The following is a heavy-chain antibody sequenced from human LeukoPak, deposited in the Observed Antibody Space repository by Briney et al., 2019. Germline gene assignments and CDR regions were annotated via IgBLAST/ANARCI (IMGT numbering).Heavy chain of an antibody. D-gene: IGHD6-19*01. V-gene: IGHV3-21*01. J-gene: IGHJ4*02. CDR1: GFTFSSYS. Sequence: GGSLRLSCAASGFTFSSYSMNWVRQAPGKGLEWVSSISSSSSYIYYADSVKGRFTISRDNAKNSLYLQMDSLRAEDTAVYYCASYGAVAGTYWGQGTLATVSS. CDR3: ASYGAVAGTY. CDR2: ISSSSSYI.